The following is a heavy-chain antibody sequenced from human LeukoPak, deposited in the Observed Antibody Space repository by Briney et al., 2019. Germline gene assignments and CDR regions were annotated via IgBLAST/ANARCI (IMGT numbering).Heavy chain of an antibody. V-gene: IGHV4-30-4*01. CDR3: AIYDSSGRDAFDI. D-gene: IGHD3-22*01. Sequence: SETLSLTCTVSGGSISSGDYYWSWIRQPPGKGLEWIGYIYYSGSTYYNPSLKSRVTISVDTSKNQFSLKLSSVTAADTAVYYCAIYDSSGRDAFDIWGQGTMVTVSS. CDR1: GGSISSGDYY. CDR2: IYYSGST. J-gene: IGHJ3*02.